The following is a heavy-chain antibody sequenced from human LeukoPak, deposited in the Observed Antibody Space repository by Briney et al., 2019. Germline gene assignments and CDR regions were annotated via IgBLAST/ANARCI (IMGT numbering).Heavy chain of an antibody. CDR2: FDPDDGET. CDR3: ATEGGGYYDYIWGSYRYTWSFDY. V-gene: IGHV1-24*01. CDR1: GYTLTELS. J-gene: IGHJ4*02. Sequence: ASVKVSCKVSGYTLTELSMHWVRQAPGKGLEWMGGFDPDDGETIYAQKFQGRVTMTEDTSTDTAYMELSSLRSEDTAVYYCATEGGGYYDYIWGSYRYTWSFDYWGQGTLVTVSS. D-gene: IGHD3-16*02.